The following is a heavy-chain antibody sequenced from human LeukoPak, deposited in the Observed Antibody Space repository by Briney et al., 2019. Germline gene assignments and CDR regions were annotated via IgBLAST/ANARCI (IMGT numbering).Heavy chain of an antibody. D-gene: IGHD3-10*01. CDR1: GGSFSGYY. CDR2: INHSGKT. V-gene: IGHV4-34*01. CDR3: ARGGYNYGSDSYFYYFMDV. J-gene: IGHJ6*03. Sequence: PSETLSLTCAVYGGSFSGYYWSWIRQSPGKGLEWIGEINHSGKTNYNPSLKSRVTMSGDTSKNQFSMKLSSVTAADTAVYFCARGGYNYGSDSYFYYFMDVWGKGITVTVSS.